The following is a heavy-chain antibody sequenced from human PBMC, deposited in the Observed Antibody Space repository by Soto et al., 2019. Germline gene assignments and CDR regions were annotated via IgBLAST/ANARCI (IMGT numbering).Heavy chain of an antibody. V-gene: IGHV4-31*03. Sequence: QVQLQESGPGLVKPSQTLSLTCPVSGGSISSGGYYWSWIRQHPGKGLEWIGYIYYSGSTYYNPSLKSRVTISVDTSKNQFSLKLSSVTAADTAVYYCARESSGATLPEDWFDPWGQGTLVTVSS. CDR2: IYYSGST. CDR1: GGSISSGGYY. CDR3: ARESSGATLPEDWFDP. J-gene: IGHJ5*02. D-gene: IGHD3-22*01.